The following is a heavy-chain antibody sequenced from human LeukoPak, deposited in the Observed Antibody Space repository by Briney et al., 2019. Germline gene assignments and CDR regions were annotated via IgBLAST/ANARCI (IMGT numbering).Heavy chain of an antibody. Sequence: PSQTLSLTCTVSGGSISSGGYYWSWLRQHPGKGLEWIGYIYYSGSTYYNPSLKSRVTISVDTSKNQFSLKLSSVTAADTAVYYCARVITMVRGVINYYYGMDVWGQGTTVTVSS. J-gene: IGHJ6*02. D-gene: IGHD3-10*01. CDR1: GGSISSGGYY. CDR3: ARVITMVRGVINYYYGMDV. CDR2: IYYSGST. V-gene: IGHV4-31*03.